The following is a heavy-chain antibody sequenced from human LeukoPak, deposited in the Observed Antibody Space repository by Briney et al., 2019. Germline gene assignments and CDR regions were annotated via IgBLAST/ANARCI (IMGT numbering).Heavy chain of an antibody. Sequence: GGSLRLSCAASGFTFSSNAMNWVRQAPGKGLEWVSRISGSGRNTYYADSVKGRFTISRGNSKNTLYLQMNSLRAEDTAVYYCAKASCGGECYYAMDVWGQGTTVTVSS. CDR1: GFTFSSNA. CDR3: AKASCGGECYYAMDV. CDR2: ISGSGRNT. J-gene: IGHJ6*02. D-gene: IGHD2-21*01. V-gene: IGHV3-23*01.